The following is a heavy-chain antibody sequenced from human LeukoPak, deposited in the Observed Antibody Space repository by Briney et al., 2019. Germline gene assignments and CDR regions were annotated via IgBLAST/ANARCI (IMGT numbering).Heavy chain of an antibody. CDR3: ATDVTRYYGMDV. V-gene: IGHV1-24*01. CDR2: FGPEDGET. CDR1: GYTLTELS. Sequence: AASVKVSCKVSGYTLTELSMHWVRQAPGKGLEWMGGFGPEDGETIYAQKFQGRVTMTEDTSTDTAYMELSSLRSEDTAVYYCATDVTRYYGMDVWGQGTLVTVSS. J-gene: IGHJ6*02.